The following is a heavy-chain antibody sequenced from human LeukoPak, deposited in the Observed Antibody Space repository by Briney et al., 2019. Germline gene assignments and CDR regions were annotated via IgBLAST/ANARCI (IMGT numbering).Heavy chain of an antibody. V-gene: IGHV1-2*06. CDR1: GYTFTGYY. J-gene: IGHJ6*03. D-gene: IGHD3-10*01. CDR3: ARDSAVLPLYYYYMDV. Sequence: ASVKVSCKASGYTFTGYYMHWVRQAPGQGLEWMGRINPNSGGTNYAQKFQGRVTMTRDTSISTAYMELSRQRSDDTAVYYCARDSAVLPLYYYYMDVWGEGTTVTVSS. CDR2: INPNSGGT.